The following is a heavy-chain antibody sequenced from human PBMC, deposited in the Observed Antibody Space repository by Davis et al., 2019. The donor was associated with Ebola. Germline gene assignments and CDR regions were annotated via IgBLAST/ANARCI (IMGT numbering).Heavy chain of an antibody. J-gene: IGHJ4*02. V-gene: IGHV3-23*01. CDR3: VQGTTSCHV. Sequence: GESLKISCAASEFTFSSYGMTWVRQAPGKRLEWDSSISAGGTAPYYADSVKGRFTISRDNSNNMLYLQMNNLRVEDTALYYCVQGTTSCHVWGQGTLVTVSS. CDR1: EFTFSSYG. D-gene: IGHD2-2*01. CDR2: ISAGGTAP.